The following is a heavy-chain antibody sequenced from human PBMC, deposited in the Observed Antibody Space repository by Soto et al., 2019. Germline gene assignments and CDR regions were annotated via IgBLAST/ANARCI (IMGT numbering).Heavy chain of an antibody. CDR1: GFTFSSYW. J-gene: IGHJ4*02. CDR2: IKQDGSEK. CDR3: ARLTQTVVTSYYFDY. V-gene: IGHV3-7*03. Sequence: PGGSLRLSXAASGFTFSSYWMSWVRQAPGKGLEWVANIKQDGSEKYYVDSVKGRFTISRDNAKNSLYLQMNSLRAEDTAVYYCARLTQTVVTSYYFDYWGQGTLVTVSS. D-gene: IGHD2-21*02.